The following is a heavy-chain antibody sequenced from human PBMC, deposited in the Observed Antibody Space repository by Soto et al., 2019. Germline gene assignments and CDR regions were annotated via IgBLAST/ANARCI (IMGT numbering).Heavy chain of an antibody. V-gene: IGHV3-21*01. Sequence: EVQLVESGGGLVKPGESLRLSCVASGFTFKNYNMNWVRQAPGKGLEWASSIGGTDTFTYYADSVKGRFSISRDNAKSSLFLQMNSLRAEDTAVYFCVRDGSLLGLTRWGQGTLVTVSS. CDR3: VRDGSLLGLTR. CDR2: IGGTDTFT. CDR1: GFTFKNYN. D-gene: IGHD3-10*01. J-gene: IGHJ4*02.